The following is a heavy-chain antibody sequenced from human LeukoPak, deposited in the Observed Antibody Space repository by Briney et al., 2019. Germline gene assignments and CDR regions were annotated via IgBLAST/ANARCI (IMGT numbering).Heavy chain of an antibody. Sequence: SETLSLTCTVSGGSISNRNYYWGWIRQPPGKGLEWIGNIYYTGSTYYNPSLKSRVTISVDTSKNHFSLRLSSLTAADTAVYYCARGGVRGVSPFDYWGQGTLVTVSS. J-gene: IGHJ4*02. V-gene: IGHV4-39*02. D-gene: IGHD3-10*02. CDR3: ARGGVRGVSPFDY. CDR1: GGSISNRNYY. CDR2: IYYTGST.